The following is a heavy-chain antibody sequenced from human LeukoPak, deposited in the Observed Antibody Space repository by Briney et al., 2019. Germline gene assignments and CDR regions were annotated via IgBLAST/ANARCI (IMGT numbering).Heavy chain of an antibody. CDR2: IYYSGST. J-gene: IGHJ2*01. CDR1: GGSISSGDYY. D-gene: IGHD3-22*01. CDR3: ARRYYYDSSGYFYYWYFDL. Sequence: SQTLSLTCTVSGGSISSGDYYWSWIRRPPGKGLEWIGYIYYSGSTYYNPSLKSRVTISVDTSKNQFSLKLSSVTAADTAVYYCARRYYYDSSGYFYYWYFDLWGRGTLVTVSS. V-gene: IGHV4-30-4*01.